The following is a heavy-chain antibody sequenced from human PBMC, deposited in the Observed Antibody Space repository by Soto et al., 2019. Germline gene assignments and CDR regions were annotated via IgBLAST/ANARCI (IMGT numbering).Heavy chain of an antibody. CDR3: ASTRDIVGLRFLPKKLRLDY. CDR2: IYSSGST. V-gene: IGHV4-61*08. D-gene: IGHD5-12*01. CDR1: GGSVSSGDYY. J-gene: IGHJ4*02. Sequence: SETLSLTCTVSGGSVSSGDYYWSWIRQPPGKGLEWIGYIYSSGSTNYNPSLKSRVTISVDTSKSTAYMELSSLRSDDTAVYYCASTRDIVGLRFLPKKLRLDYWGQGTLVTVSS.